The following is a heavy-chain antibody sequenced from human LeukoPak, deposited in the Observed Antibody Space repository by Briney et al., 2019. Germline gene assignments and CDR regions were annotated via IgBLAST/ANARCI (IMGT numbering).Heavy chain of an antibody. Sequence: ASVKVSCKASGYTFTSYGLSWVRQAPGQGLEWMGWISAYNGNTNYAQKLQGRVTMTTDTSTTTAYLELRSLRSDDTAVYYCARVGQLAVADYYFEYWGQGTLVTVSS. V-gene: IGHV1-18*01. D-gene: IGHD6-19*01. CDR3: ARVGQLAVADYYFEY. J-gene: IGHJ4*02. CDR1: GYTFTSYG. CDR2: ISAYNGNT.